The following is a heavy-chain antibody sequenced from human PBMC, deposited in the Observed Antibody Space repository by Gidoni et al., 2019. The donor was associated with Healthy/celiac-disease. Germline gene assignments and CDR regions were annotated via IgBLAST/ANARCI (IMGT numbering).Heavy chain of an antibody. CDR1: GFTFSSYG. CDR3: AKIFGYYYDSSSYDFDY. D-gene: IGHD3-22*01. J-gene: IGHJ4*02. CDR2: ISYDGSNK. V-gene: IGHV3-30*18. Sequence: QVQLVESGGGVVQPGRSLRLSCAVSGFTFSSYGMHWVRQAPGKGLEWVAVISYDGSNKYYADSVKGRFTISRDNSKNTLYLQMNSLRAEDTAVYYCAKIFGYYYDSSSYDFDYWGQGTLVTVSS.